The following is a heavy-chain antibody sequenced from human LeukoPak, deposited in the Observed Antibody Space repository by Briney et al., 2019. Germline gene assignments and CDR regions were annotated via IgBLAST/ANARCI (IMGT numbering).Heavy chain of an antibody. CDR1: GGSFSGYY. CDR2: INHSGST. D-gene: IGHD6-19*01. CDR3: ARGRSRYSSGWYNWFDP. V-gene: IGHV4-34*01. Sequence: SETLSLTCAVYGGSFSGYYWSWIRQPPGKGLEWIGEINHSGSTNYNPSLKSRVTISVDTSKTQFSLTLSSVTAADTAVYYCARGRSRYSSGWYNWFDPWGQGTLVTVSS. J-gene: IGHJ5*02.